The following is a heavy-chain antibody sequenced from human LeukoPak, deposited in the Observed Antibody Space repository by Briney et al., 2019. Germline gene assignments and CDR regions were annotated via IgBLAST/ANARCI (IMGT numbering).Heavy chain of an antibody. D-gene: IGHD1-26*01. V-gene: IGHV3-74*01. CDR3: ARGGTYSYDAFHI. CDR1: GFSINNYW. Sequence: GSLRLSCAASGFSINNYWMHWVRQAPGKGLVWVSGISGAGSTTYYADSVKGRFTISRDNAKNTLYLQMNSLRAEDTAVYYCARGGTYSYDAFHIWGQGTMVTVSS. CDR2: ISGAGSTT. J-gene: IGHJ3*02.